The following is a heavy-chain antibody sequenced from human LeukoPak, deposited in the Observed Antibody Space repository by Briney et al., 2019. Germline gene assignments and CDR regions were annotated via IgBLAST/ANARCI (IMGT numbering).Heavy chain of an antibody. CDR3: ARISHYGMDV. J-gene: IGHJ6*02. CDR2: INHSGST. CDR1: GGSFSGYY. Sequence: PSETLSLTCAVYGGSFSGYYWSWIRQPPGKGLEWIGEINHSGSTNYNPSLKSRVTISVDTSKNQFSLKLSSVTAADTAVYYCARISHYGMDVWGQGTTVTVSS. V-gene: IGHV4-34*01.